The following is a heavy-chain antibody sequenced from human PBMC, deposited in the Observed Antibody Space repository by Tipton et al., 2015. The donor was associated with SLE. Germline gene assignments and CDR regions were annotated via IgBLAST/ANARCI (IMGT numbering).Heavy chain of an antibody. CDR2: IYYSGST. Sequence: TLSLTCSVSGGSIRSSSYYWGWIRQPPGKGLEWIGSIYYSGSTYYNPSLKSRVTISVDTSKNQFSLKLSSVTAADTAVYFCARSRGLGSCSGDNCYDYYFGMDVWGQGTTVTVSS. CDR1: GGSIRSSSYY. V-gene: IGHV4-39*07. CDR3: ARSRGLGSCSGDNCYDYYFGMDV. D-gene: IGHD2-15*01. J-gene: IGHJ6*02.